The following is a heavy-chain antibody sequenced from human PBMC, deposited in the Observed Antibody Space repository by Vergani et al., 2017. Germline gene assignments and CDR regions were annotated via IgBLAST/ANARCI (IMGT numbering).Heavy chain of an antibody. D-gene: IGHD3-10*01. CDR1: GFTFSTYA. Sequence: EVQLLESGGGLVQPGRSLRLSCAASGFTFSTYAMTWVRQAPGKGLEWVSGISGSGGSTYYADSVKGRFTISRDKSKNTLYLQMNNLRAEDTALYYCAKNRGYYGSGSYALSIDYWGQGTLVTVSS. J-gene: IGHJ4*02. V-gene: IGHV3-23*01. CDR2: ISGSGGST. CDR3: AKNRGYYGSGSYALSIDY.